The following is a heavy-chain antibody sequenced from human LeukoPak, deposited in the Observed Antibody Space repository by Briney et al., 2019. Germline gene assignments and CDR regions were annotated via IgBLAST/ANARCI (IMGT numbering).Heavy chain of an antibody. CDR1: GFTFDDYT. Sequence: GGSLRLSCAASGFTFDDYTMHWVRQAPGKGLEWVSLISWDGGSTYYADSVKGRFTISRDNSKNSLYLQMNSLRTEDTALYYCAKDALMYSSGRGVAYYFDYWGQGTLVTVSS. V-gene: IGHV3-43*01. CDR3: AKDALMYSSGRGVAYYFDY. D-gene: IGHD6-19*01. J-gene: IGHJ4*02. CDR2: ISWDGGST.